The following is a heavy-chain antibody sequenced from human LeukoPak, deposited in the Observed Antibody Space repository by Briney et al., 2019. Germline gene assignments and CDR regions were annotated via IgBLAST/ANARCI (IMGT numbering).Heavy chain of an antibody. Sequence: PSETLSLTCAVYGGSFSGYYCSWIRQPPGKGLEWIGEINHSGSTNYNPSLKSRVTISVDTSKNQFSLKLSSVTAADTAVYYCARGVYVYSSSWRPNYYYYMDVWGKGTTVTVSS. CDR1: GGSFSGYY. D-gene: IGHD6-13*01. J-gene: IGHJ6*03. CDR3: ARGVYVYSSSWRPNYYYYMDV. CDR2: INHSGST. V-gene: IGHV4-34*01.